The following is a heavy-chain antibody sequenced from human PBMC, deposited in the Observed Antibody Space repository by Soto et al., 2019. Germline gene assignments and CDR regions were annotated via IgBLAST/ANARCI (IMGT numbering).Heavy chain of an antibody. CDR2: INYRGTT. Sequence: SETLSLTCTVSGGFXSAYYWTWIRQPPGKGLEWIGYINYRGTTSFNPSLKSRVTMSIDTSKNQFSLNLTSVTAADTVVFYCARIACSSTICPIAYWGRGAQVTVSS. CDR3: ARIACSSTICPIAY. D-gene: IGHD2-2*01. J-gene: IGHJ4*02. V-gene: IGHV4-59*08. CDR1: GGFXSAYY.